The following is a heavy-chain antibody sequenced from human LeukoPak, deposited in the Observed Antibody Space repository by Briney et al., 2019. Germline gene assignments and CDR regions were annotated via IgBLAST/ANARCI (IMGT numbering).Heavy chain of an antibody. J-gene: IGHJ3*02. V-gene: IGHV4-38-2*01. D-gene: IGHD3-22*01. CDR2: IYHSGST. CDR1: GYSISSGYY. CDR3: ARQGLYYYDSSGTTDAFDI. Sequence: PSETLSLTCAVSGYSISSGYYWGWIRQPPGKGLGWIGSIYHSGSTYYNPSLKSRVTISVDTSKNQFSLKLSSVTAADTAVYYCARQGLYYYDSSGTTDAFDIWGQGTMVTVSS.